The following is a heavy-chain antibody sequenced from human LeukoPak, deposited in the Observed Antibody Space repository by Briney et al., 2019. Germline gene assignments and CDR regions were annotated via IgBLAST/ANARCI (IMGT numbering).Heavy chain of an antibody. J-gene: IGHJ5*02. Sequence: SETLSLTCTVSGGSITIYYWSWIRQPAGKGLEWIGRIYTSGSTNYNPSLKSRVTMSVDTSKNQFSLKLSSVTAADTAVYYCARAYCSGGSCYSSRGMFDPWGQGTLVTVSS. D-gene: IGHD2-15*01. CDR2: IYTSGST. CDR3: ARAYCSGGSCYSSRGMFDP. V-gene: IGHV4-4*07. CDR1: GGSITIYY.